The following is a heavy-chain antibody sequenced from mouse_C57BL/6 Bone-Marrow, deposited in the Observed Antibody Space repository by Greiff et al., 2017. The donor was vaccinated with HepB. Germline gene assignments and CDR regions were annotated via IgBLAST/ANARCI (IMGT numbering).Heavy chain of an antibody. D-gene: IGHD2-2*01. Sequence: QVQLKESGPGLVQPSQSLSITCTVSGFSLTSYGVHWVRQSPGKGLEWLGVIWSGGSTDYNAAFISRLRISKDNSKSQVFFKMNSLQADDTAIYYCARKGLYYGYDDWYFDVWGTGTTVTVSS. CDR3: ARKGLYYGYDDWYFDV. J-gene: IGHJ1*03. CDR2: IWSGGST. CDR1: GFSLTSYG. V-gene: IGHV2-2*01.